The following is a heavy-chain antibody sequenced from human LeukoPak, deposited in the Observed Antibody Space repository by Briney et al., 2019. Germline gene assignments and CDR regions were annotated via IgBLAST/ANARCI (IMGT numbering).Heavy chain of an antibody. J-gene: IGHJ4*02. Sequence: GGSLRLSCAASGFTFSSYSMNWVRQAPGKGLEWVSSISSSSYIYYADSVKGRFTISRDNAKNSLYLQMNSLRAEDTAVYYCARDARYSSGWPYFDYWGQGTLVTVSS. D-gene: IGHD6-19*01. V-gene: IGHV3-21*01. CDR3: ARDARYSSGWPYFDY. CDR2: ISSSSYI. CDR1: GFTFSSYS.